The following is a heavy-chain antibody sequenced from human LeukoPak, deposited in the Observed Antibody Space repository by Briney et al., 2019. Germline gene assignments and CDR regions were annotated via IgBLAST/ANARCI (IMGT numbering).Heavy chain of an antibody. CDR3: ARHPGKVTNDWYFDL. CDR2: INPSGGST. Sequence: ASVKVSCKASGYTFTSYYMHWVRQAPGQGLERMGIINPSGGSTSYAQKFQGRVTMTRDTSITTAYMELSRLSSDDTAVYYCARHPGKVTNDWYFDLWGRGTLVTVSS. CDR1: GYTFTSYY. J-gene: IGHJ2*01. V-gene: IGHV1-46*01. D-gene: IGHD4-23*01.